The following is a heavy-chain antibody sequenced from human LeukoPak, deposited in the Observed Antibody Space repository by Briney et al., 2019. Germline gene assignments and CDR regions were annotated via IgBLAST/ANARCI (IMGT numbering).Heavy chain of an antibody. J-gene: IGHJ5*02. CDR3: AKYFTYYYDSSGYYPPRPLRWFDP. CDR2: ISGSGGST. V-gene: IGHV3-23*01. D-gene: IGHD3-22*01. Sequence: GGSLRLSCAASGFTFSSYAMSWVRQAPGKGLEWVSAISGSGGSTYYADSVKGRFTISRDNSKNTLYLQMNSLRAEDTAVYYSAKYFTYYYDSSGYYPPRPLRWFDPWGQGTLVTVSS. CDR1: GFTFSSYA.